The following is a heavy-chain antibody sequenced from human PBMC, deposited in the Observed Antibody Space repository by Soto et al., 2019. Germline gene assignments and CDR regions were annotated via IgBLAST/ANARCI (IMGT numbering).Heavy chain of an antibody. CDR3: ARMGIAAAGHFDY. Sequence: ASVKVSCKASGYTFTSYAMHWVRQAPGQRLEWMGWINAGNGNTKYSQKFQGRVTITRDTSASTAYMELSSLRSEDTAVYYCARMGIAAAGHFDYWGQGTLVTVSS. J-gene: IGHJ4*02. D-gene: IGHD6-13*01. CDR2: INAGNGNT. CDR1: GYTFTSYA. V-gene: IGHV1-3*01.